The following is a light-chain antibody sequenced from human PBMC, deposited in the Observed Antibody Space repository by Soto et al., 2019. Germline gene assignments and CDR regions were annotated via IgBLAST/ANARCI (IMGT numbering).Light chain of an antibody. J-gene: IGLJ3*02. CDR2: EVD. V-gene: IGLV2-14*01. CDR3: VSYIESSLTHWV. Sequence: QSALTQPASVSGSPGQSITICCTGTYTDVGGYNRVSWYQHHAGKGPKMLIFEVDNRPSGISDRFSGSKSGDTASLTISDLQAEDEADYYCVSYIESSLTHWVFGGGTKLTVL. CDR1: YTDVGGYNR.